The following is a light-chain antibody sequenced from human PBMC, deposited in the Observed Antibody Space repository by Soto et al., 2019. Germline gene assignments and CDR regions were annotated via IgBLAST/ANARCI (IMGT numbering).Light chain of an antibody. J-gene: IGKJ4*01. CDR2: GAS. CDR1: QGVGVW. Sequence: DIQMTQSPFTLSASVADRVTITCRASQGVGVWLGWYQQKPGKAPHLLIYGASGLQVGVPSRFSGSVSGADFTLTISNLQPEDFATYYCQQDYSHPLTFGGGTKVDIK. V-gene: IGKV1-12*01. CDR3: QQDYSHPLT.